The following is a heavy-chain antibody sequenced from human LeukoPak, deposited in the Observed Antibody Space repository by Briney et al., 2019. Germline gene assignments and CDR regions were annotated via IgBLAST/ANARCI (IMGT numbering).Heavy chain of an antibody. V-gene: IGHV4-61*02. D-gene: IGHD3-10*01. CDR2: IYTSGST. CDR3: ARGLGYGSGSYHYPNWFDP. J-gene: IGHJ5*02. Sequence: SQTLSLTCTVSGGSISSGNYYWSWIRQPAGKGLEWIGLIYTSGSTKYNPSLKSRVTISVDTSKNQFSLKLSSVTAADTAVYYCARGLGYGSGSYHYPNWFDPWGQGTLVTVSS. CDR1: GGSISSGNYY.